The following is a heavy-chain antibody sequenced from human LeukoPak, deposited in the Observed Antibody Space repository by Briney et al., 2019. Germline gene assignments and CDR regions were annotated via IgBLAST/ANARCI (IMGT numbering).Heavy chain of an antibody. V-gene: IGHV3-9*03. Sequence: GRSLRLSCAASGFTFDDYAMHWVRQAPGKGLEWVSGISWNNGSIGYADSVKGRFTISRDNAKNSLYLQMNSLRAEDMALYYCAKAPTGDFWSGYCENWGQGTLVTVSS. CDR1: GFTFDDYA. CDR2: ISWNNGSI. CDR3: AKAPTGDFWSGYCEN. J-gene: IGHJ4*02. D-gene: IGHD3-3*01.